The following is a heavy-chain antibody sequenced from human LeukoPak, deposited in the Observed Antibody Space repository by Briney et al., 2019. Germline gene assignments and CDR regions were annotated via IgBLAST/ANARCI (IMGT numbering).Heavy chain of an antibody. CDR1: GFTFSNYA. Sequence: RGSLRLSCAASGFTFSNYAMTWVRQAPGKGLEWVSTITGGSGRTYYTDSVKGRFTISRDHSENTLYLQMNSLRAEDTAVYHCAKHGRGNNSRDYFDYWGQGTLVTVSS. V-gene: IGHV3-23*01. CDR3: AKHGRGNNSRDYFDY. J-gene: IGHJ4*02. CDR2: ITGGSGRT. D-gene: IGHD5-12*01.